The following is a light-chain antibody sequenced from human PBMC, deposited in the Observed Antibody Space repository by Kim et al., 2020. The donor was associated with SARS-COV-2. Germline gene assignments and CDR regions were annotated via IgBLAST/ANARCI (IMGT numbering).Light chain of an antibody. V-gene: IGLV2-8*01. Sequence: QSALTQPPSASGSPGQSVTISCTGTSSDIGTYNYVSWYQQHPGKAPRLIIHDVSERPSGVPGRFSGSKSGNTASLTVSGLQAEDEATYYCSSYSGSKNFGVFGGGTKLTVL. J-gene: IGLJ3*02. CDR3: SSYSGSKNFGV. CDR2: DVS. CDR1: SSDIGTYNY.